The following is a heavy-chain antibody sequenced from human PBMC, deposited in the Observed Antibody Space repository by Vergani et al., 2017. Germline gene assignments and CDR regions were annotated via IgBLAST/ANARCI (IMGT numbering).Heavy chain of an antibody. CDR2: INHSGST. D-gene: IGHD6-13*01. V-gene: IGHV4-34*01. J-gene: IGHJ6*03. Sequence: QVQLQQWGAGLLKPSETLSLTCAVYGGSFSGYYWSWIRQPPGKGLEWIGEINHSGSTNYNPSLKSRVTISVDTSKNQFSLKLTSVTAADTAVYYCARVRPIALYYYYYYMDVWGKGTTVTVSS. CDR3: ARVRPIALYYYYYYMDV. CDR1: GGSFSGYY.